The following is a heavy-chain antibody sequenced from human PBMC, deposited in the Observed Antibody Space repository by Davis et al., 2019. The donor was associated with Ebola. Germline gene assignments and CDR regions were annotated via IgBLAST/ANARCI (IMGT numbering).Heavy chain of an antibody. CDR1: GGSVSSGGYY. D-gene: IGHD1-26*01. Sequence: SETLSLTCTVSGGSVSSGGYYWNWIRQPPGKGLEWIGYIYYSGSTDYSPSLRGRVTISLDTSKNQFSLKLTSVTAADTAIYYCARRYSGRYSYHYGMDVWGKGTTVTVSS. CDR3: ARRYSGRYSYHYGMDV. CDR2: IYYSGST. J-gene: IGHJ6*04. V-gene: IGHV4-61*08.